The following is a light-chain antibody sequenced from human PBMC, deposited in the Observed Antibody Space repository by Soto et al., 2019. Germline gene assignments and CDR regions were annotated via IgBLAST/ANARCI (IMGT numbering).Light chain of an antibody. J-gene: IGKJ1*01. CDR1: QSISGW. CDR3: QKYNSAPQT. CDR2: AAS. V-gene: IGKV1-27*01. Sequence: DIQMTQSPYTLSPSVGDRVSITCRASQSISGWLAWYQQKPGKAPKLLIYAASTLQSGVPSRFSGSGSGTDFTLTISSLQPEDVATYYCQKYNSAPQTFGQGTKVEIK.